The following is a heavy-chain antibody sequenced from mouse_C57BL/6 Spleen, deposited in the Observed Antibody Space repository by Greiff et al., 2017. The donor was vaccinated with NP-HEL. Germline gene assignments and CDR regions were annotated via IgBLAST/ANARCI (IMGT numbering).Heavy chain of an antibody. J-gene: IGHJ4*01. CDR1: GYAFSSSW. V-gene: IGHV1-82*01. CDR3: ASKAYDYDRDAMDY. D-gene: IGHD2-4*01. Sequence: VQLQQSGPELVKPGASVKISCKASGYAFSSSWMNWVKQRPGKGLEWIGRIYPGDGDTNYNGKFKGKATLTADKSSSTAYMQLSSLTSEDSAVYCCASKAYDYDRDAMDYWGQGTSVTVSS. CDR2: IYPGDGDT.